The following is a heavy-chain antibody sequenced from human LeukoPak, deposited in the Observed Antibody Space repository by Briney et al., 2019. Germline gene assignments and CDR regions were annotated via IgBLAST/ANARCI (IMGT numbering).Heavy chain of an antibody. CDR1: GGSFGGYY. Sequence: SETLSLTXAVYGGSFGGYYWSWIRQAPGKGLEWIGEINHSGSTNYNPSLKSRVTISVDTSKNQFSLKLSSVTAADTAVYYCARGLLRYFDWLLKKDAFDIWGQGTMVTVSS. V-gene: IGHV4-34*01. CDR2: INHSGST. D-gene: IGHD3-9*01. J-gene: IGHJ3*02. CDR3: ARGLLRYFDWLLKKDAFDI.